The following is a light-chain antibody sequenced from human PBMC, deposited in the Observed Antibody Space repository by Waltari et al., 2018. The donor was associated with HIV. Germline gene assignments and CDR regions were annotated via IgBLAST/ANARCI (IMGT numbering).Light chain of an antibody. V-gene: IGKV1-13*02. CDR1: RGIRSS. J-gene: IGKJ4*01. CDR2: HAS. CDR3: QQFNSYPPLT. Sequence: IQLTQSPSSLSSSVGDRVTMTCRASRGIRSSLAWYQQKPGKAPNLLIYHASNLEDGVPSRFSGSGSGTDFTLTISSLQPEDFATYYCQQFNSYPPLTFGGGTKVEIK.